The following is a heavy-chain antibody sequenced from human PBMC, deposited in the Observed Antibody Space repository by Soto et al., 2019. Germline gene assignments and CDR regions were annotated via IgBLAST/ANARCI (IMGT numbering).Heavy chain of an antibody. CDR3: ARSIAARWGWFDP. D-gene: IGHD6-6*01. CDR2: IYHSGST. J-gene: IGHJ5*02. V-gene: IGHV4-4*02. CDR1: GGSISSSNW. Sequence: TLSLTCAVSGGSISSSNWWSWVRQPPGKGLEWIGEIYHSGSTNYNPSLKSRVTISVDKSKNQFSLKLSSVTAADTAVYYCARSIAARWGWFDPWGQGTLVTVSS.